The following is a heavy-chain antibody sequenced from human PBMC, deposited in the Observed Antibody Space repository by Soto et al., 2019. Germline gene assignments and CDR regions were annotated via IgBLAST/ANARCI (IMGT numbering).Heavy chain of an antibody. D-gene: IGHD3-22*01. CDR3: ASPLFYYDSSGYKNQYYFAY. V-gene: IGHV4-39*01. J-gene: IGHJ4*02. CDR2: IYYSGNT. CDR1: GGSISSSLYS. Sequence: SETLSLTCTVSGGSISSSLYSWGWIRQPPGKGLEWIGTIYYSGNTYYNPSLQSRVTISVDTSKNQFSLRLTSVTAADTAVYYCASPLFYYDSSGYKNQYYFAYWGQGTLVT.